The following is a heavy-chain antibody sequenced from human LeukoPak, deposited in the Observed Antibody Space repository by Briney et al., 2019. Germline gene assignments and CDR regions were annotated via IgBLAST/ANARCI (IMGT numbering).Heavy chain of an antibody. CDR3: ARDRRPSYSGSYGFDY. CDR1: GFTFSSHW. Sequence: GGSLRLSCADSGFTFSSHWMHWVRQAPGKGLVWVSRIKYDASSTSYADSVKGRFTISRDNAKNTLYLQMNSLRAEDTAVYYCARDRRPSYSGSYGFDYWGQGTLVTVSS. D-gene: IGHD1-26*01. V-gene: IGHV3-74*01. CDR2: IKYDASST. J-gene: IGHJ4*02.